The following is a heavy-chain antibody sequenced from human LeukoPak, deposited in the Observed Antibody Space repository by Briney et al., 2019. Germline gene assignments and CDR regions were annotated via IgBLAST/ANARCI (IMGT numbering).Heavy chain of an antibody. J-gene: IGHJ4*02. V-gene: IGHV3-9*01. D-gene: IGHD3-3*01. CDR1: GFTFDDYA. Sequence: GGSLRLSCAASGFTFDDYAMHWVRQAPGKGLEWVSGISWNSGSIGYADSVKGRFTISRDNSKNTLYLQMNSLRPEDTAVYYCTKGENYDLDYWGQGTLVTVSS. CDR3: TKGENYDLDY. CDR2: ISWNSGSI.